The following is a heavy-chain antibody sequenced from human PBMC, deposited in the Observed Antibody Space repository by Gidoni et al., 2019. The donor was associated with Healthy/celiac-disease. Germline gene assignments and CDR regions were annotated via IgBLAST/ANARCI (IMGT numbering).Heavy chain of an antibody. V-gene: IGHV3-7*01. J-gene: IGHJ4*02. CDR3: ARGGDFSSHFDY. Sequence: EVQLVESGGGLVQPGGSLSLSCAASGFTFSSYWMSWVRQGPGKGLEWVANIKQDGSEKYYVDSVKGRFTISRDNAKNSLYLQMNSLRAEDTPVYYCARGGDFSSHFDYWGQGTLVTVSS. CDR1: GFTFSSYW. CDR2: IKQDGSEK. D-gene: IGHD3-3*01.